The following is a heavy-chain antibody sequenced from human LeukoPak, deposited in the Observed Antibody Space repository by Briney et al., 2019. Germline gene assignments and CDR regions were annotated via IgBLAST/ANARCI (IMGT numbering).Heavy chain of an antibody. D-gene: IGHD6-19*01. CDR1: GFTFSTYW. Sequence: GGSLRLSCAASGFTFSTYWMHWVRHAPGEGLVWVSRINSDGSSPSYADSVKGRFTISRDNAKNTVYLQMNSLRAEDTAVYYCARWGSSGWYPMDVWGQGTTVTVSS. J-gene: IGHJ6*02. CDR2: INSDGSSP. V-gene: IGHV3-74*01. CDR3: ARWGSSGWYPMDV.